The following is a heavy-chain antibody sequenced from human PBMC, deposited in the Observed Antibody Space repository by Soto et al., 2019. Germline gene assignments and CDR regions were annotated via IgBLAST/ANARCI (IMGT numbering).Heavy chain of an antibody. V-gene: IGHV3-11*01. J-gene: IGHJ3*01. CDR2: ISSSGTTI. D-gene: IGHD3-3*01. CDR1: GFTFSDYY. CDR3: ARRRSPYYDFWGGSNSHDAFDF. Sequence: GGTLRLSCVASGFTFSDYYMSWIRQAPGKGLEWVSHISSSGTTINYADSVKGRFTISRDNADNSLYLQMNRLRAEDTAVYYCARRRSPYYDFWGGSNSHDAFDFWGLGILVTVAS.